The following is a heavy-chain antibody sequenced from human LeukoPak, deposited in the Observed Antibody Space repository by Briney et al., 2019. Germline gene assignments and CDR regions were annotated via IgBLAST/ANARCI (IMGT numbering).Heavy chain of an antibody. D-gene: IGHD6-13*01. V-gene: IGHV4-34*01. CDR2: INHSGST. J-gene: IGHJ3*02. Sequence: SETLSLTCAVYGGSFSGYYWSWIRQPPGKGLEWIGEINHSGSTNYNPSLKSRVTISVDTSKNQFSLKLGSVTAADTAVYYCAIAAAGTGAFDIWGQGTMVTVSS. CDR1: GGSFSGYY. CDR3: AIAAAGTGAFDI.